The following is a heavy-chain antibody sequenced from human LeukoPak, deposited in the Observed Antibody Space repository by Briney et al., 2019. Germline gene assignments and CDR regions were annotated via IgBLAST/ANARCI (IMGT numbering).Heavy chain of an antibody. CDR3: ARGTHWSGYYTTYYYYMDV. J-gene: IGHJ6*03. CDR2: IYTSGST. V-gene: IGHV4-4*07. Sequence: SETLSLTCTVSGGSISSYYWSWIRQPAGKGLEWIGRIYTSGSTNYNPSLKSRVTMSVDTSKNQFSLKLSSVTAADTAVYYCARGTHWSGYYTTYYYYMDVWGKGTTVIVSS. D-gene: IGHD3-3*01. CDR1: GGSISSYY.